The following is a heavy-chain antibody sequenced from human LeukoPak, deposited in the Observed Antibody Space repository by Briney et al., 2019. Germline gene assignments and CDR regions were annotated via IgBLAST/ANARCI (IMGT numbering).Heavy chain of an antibody. V-gene: IGHV3-66*01. CDR1: GFTVSSNY. D-gene: IGHD6-19*01. CDR3: AKERSLEIAVAGTIFDY. CDR2: IYSGGST. J-gene: IGHJ4*02. Sequence: GGSLRLSCAASGFTVSSNYMSWVRQAPGKGLEWVSVIYSGGSTYYADSVKGRLTISRDNSKNTLYLQMNSLRAEDTAVYYCAKERSLEIAVAGTIFDYWGQGTLVTVSS.